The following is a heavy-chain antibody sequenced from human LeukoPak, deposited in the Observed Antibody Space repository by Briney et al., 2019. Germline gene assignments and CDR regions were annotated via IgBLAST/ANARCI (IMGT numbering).Heavy chain of an antibody. Sequence: GASVTVSCKVSGNTLTESSMHWVRQAPGAGLEWMGGFDREDGETIFAQKFQGRVTMTEDTSTDTAYMELSSLRSEDTAVYYCATEGASYHDSSGYYWDYWGQGTLVTVSS. CDR2: FDREDGET. V-gene: IGHV1-24*01. CDR1: GNTLTESS. J-gene: IGHJ4*02. CDR3: ATEGASYHDSSGYYWDY. D-gene: IGHD3-22*01.